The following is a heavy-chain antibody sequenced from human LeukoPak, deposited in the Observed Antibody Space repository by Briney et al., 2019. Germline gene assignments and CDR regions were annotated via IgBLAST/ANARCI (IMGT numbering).Heavy chain of an antibody. D-gene: IGHD1-14*01. CDR3: ARGGATVDV. V-gene: IGHV7-4-1*02. CDR2: INTNTGNP. Sequence: ASVKVSCKVVAYDFTGYYIHWVRQAPGQGLEWMGWINTNTGNPTYAQGFTGRFVFSLDTSVSTAYLQISSLKAEDTAVYYCARGGATVDVWGQGTTVTVSS. CDR1: AYDFTGYY. J-gene: IGHJ6*02.